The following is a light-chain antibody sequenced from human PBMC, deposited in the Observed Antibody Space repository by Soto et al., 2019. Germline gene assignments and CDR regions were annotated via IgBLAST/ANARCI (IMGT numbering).Light chain of an antibody. CDR1: QSVSSSY. CDR2: GAS. Sequence: EIVLTQSPGTLSLSPGERVTLSCRASQSVSSSYLAWYQQKPGQAPRLLIYGASTRATGIPARFSGSGSGTEFTLTISSLQSEDFAVYYCQQYNNWPPITFGQETRLEIK. CDR3: QQYNNWPPIT. V-gene: IGKV3-15*01. J-gene: IGKJ5*01.